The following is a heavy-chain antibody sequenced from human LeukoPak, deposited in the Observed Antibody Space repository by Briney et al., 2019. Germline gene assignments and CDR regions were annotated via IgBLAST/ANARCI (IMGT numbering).Heavy chain of an antibody. CDR3: ARDKSSSSSNFDY. Sequence: PGGSLRLSCAASGFTFSSYSMNWVRQAPGKGLEWVSYISSSSSTIYYADSVKGRFTISRDNAKNSLYLQMNSLRAEDTAVYYCARDKSSSSSNFDYWGQGTLVTVSS. CDR1: GFTFSSYS. CDR2: ISSSSSTI. D-gene: IGHD6-6*01. V-gene: IGHV3-48*01. J-gene: IGHJ4*02.